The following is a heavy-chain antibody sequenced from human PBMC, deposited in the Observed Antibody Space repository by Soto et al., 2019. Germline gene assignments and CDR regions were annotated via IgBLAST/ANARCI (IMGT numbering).Heavy chain of an antibody. CDR1: GYTFSTSW. J-gene: IGHJ6*02. V-gene: IGHV5-51*01. CDR2: IYPDDSDT. CDR3: ARRSNMYYYYGMDV. Sequence: GESLKISCEGSGYTFSTSWLAWVRQMPGKGLEWMGIIYPDDSDTRYSPSFQGQVTFSADKSIRTAYLQWRSLKASDTAMYYCARRSNMYYYYGMDVWGQGTTVTVSS. D-gene: IGHD4-4*01.